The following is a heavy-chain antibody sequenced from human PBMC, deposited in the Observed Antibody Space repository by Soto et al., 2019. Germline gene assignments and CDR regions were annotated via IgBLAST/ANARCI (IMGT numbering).Heavy chain of an antibody. CDR1: GXTFTLYS. V-gene: IGHV3-23*01. CDR2: IDIGGGHT. J-gene: IGHJ6*02. CDR3: AIIKTSLGGYSTEEG. Sequence: GSLRLCCAASGXTFTLYSMSWVRQAPGKGLEWVSTIDIGGGHTFLADSVKGRFTLSRDNSKNTLYLQMDNMRAEDTAVYYCAIIKTSLGGYSTEEGWGQGTAGTVS. D-gene: IGHD2-15*01.